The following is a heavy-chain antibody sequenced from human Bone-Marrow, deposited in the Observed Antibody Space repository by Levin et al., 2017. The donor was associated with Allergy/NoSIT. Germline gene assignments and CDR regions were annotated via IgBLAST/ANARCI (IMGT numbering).Heavy chain of an antibody. D-gene: IGHD2-2*01. CDR2: INSDGSST. J-gene: IGHJ4*02. V-gene: IGHV3-74*01. CDR3: AGATREYQLLPLGFDY. Sequence: GESLKISCAASGFTFSSYWMHWVRQAPGKGLVWVSRINSDGSSTSYADSVKGRFTISRDNAKNTLYLQMNSLRAEDTAVYYCAGATREYQLLPLGFDYWGQGTLVTVSS. CDR1: GFTFSSYW.